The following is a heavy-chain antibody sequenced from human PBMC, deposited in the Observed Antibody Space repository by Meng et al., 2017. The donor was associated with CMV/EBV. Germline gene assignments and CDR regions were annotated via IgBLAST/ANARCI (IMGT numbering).Heavy chain of an antibody. CDR3: TTEPYRWELPYDY. D-gene: IGHD1-26*01. V-gene: IGHV3-15*01. CDR2: IKSKTDSGTT. J-gene: IGHJ4*02. CDR1: GFTFSNAW. Sequence: SGFTFSNAWMSWVRQAPGKGLEWVGRIKSKTDSGTTDYAAPVKGRFTISRDDSKNTLYLQMNSLKTEDTAVYYCTTEPYRWELPYDYWGQGTLVTVSS.